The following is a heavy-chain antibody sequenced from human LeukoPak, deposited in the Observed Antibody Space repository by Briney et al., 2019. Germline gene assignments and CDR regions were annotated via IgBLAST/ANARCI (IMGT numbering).Heavy chain of an antibody. CDR3: ATLPSSTTHDAFDI. J-gene: IGHJ3*02. D-gene: IGHD1-1*01. CDR2: IYYSGST. Sequence: PSETLSLTCAVYGGSFSGYYWSWIRQPPGKGLEWIGYIYYSGSTNYNPSLKSRVTISVDTSKNQFSLKLSSVTAADTAVYYCATLPSSTTHDAFDIWGQGTMVTVSS. CDR1: GGSFSGYY. V-gene: IGHV4-59*01.